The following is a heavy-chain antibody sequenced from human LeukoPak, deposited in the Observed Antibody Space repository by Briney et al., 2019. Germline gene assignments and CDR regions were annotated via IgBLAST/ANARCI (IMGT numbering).Heavy chain of an antibody. V-gene: IGHV4-4*07. CDR1: GGSISNYY. CDR3: ARMDDCGTTGRSSFDY. Sequence: SETLSLTCTVSGGSISNYYWSWLRQPAGKGLEWIGRIYSSGSTNHNPSLQSRVTMSVDTSKNQFSLKLDSVTAADTAMYYCARMDDCGTTGRSSFDYWGQGTLVTVSS. J-gene: IGHJ4*02. CDR2: IYSSGST. D-gene: IGHD2-2*01.